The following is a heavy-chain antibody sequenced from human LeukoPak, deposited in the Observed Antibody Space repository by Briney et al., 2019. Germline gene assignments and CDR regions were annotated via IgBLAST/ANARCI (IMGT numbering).Heavy chain of an antibody. Sequence: PGRSLRLSCTASGFTFGDYAMSWVRQAPGKGLEWVGFTRSKAYGGTTEYAASVKGRFTISRDDSKSIAYLQMNSLKTEDTAVYYCTRCILGYSSGWPPYYYYYMDVWGKGTTVTVSS. CDR2: TRSKAYGGTT. CDR1: GFTFGDYA. J-gene: IGHJ6*03. V-gene: IGHV3-49*04. D-gene: IGHD6-19*01. CDR3: TRCILGYSSGWPPYYYYYMDV.